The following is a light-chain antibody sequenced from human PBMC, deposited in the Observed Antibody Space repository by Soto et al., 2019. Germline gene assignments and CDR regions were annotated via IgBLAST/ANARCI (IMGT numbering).Light chain of an antibody. Sequence: EIVLTQSPGTLSLSPGERTTLSCRASQSVNNNFLAWFRQKPGQAPRLLIYGASNRATGIPDRFSGSGSGTDFTLTISRPEPEDFAVYYCQQYGISLYTFGQGTRLEIK. CDR3: QQYGISLYT. CDR2: GAS. V-gene: IGKV3-20*01. CDR1: QSVNNNF. J-gene: IGKJ2*01.